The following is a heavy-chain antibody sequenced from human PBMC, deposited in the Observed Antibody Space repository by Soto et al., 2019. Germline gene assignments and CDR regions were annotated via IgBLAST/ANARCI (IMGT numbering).Heavy chain of an antibody. D-gene: IGHD4-17*01. J-gene: IGHJ4*02. CDR1: GIAFSSYG. CDR3: GKGGDHPGDYFDY. Sequence: QVQVVESGGGVVQPGRSLRLSCAASGIAFSSYGIHWVRQAPGRGLEGVAVISYDGRNKDYADSVKGRFTIARDNSKNTLYLQMNSLRAEDTAVYYCGKGGDHPGDYFDYWGQGTLVTVSS. V-gene: IGHV3-30*18. CDR2: ISYDGRNK.